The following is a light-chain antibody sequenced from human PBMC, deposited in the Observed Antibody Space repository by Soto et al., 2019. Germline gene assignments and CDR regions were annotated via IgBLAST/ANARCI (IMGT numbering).Light chain of an antibody. V-gene: IGLV2-8*01. CDR2: DVT. CDR1: SSDVGGYDS. CDR3: SSYAGTHIV. J-gene: IGLJ1*01. Sequence: QSALTQPPSASGSPGQSVTISCTGTSSDVGGYDSVSWYQQHPGKAPKLMIYDVTKRPSGVPDRFSGSKSGNTASLTVSGLRAEDEADYYCSSYAGTHIVFGTGTKLTVL.